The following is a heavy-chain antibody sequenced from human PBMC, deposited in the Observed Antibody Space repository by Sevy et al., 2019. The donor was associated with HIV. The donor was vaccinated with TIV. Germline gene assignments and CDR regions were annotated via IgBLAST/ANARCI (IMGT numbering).Heavy chain of an antibody. CDR2: MNPNSGKT. CDR1: GYTFTNYE. Sequence: ASVKVSCKASGYTFTNYEINWVRQATGQGLEWMGWMNPNSGKTGYAPQFHGRVTMTRNTSLNIAYMELISLRSDDTAVYYCARDEQRPYYYGSGNMGHWGQGTLVTVSS. J-gene: IGHJ4*02. V-gene: IGHV1-8*01. CDR3: ARDEQRPYYYGSGNMGH. D-gene: IGHD3-10*01.